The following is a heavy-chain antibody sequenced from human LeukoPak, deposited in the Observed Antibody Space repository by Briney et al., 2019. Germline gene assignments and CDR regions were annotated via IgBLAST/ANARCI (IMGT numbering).Heavy chain of an antibody. J-gene: IGHJ6*03. CDR2: ISSTSRTI. V-gene: IGHV3-48*01. Sequence: GGSLRLSCAASGFTFSGFGMNWVRQAPGRGLECVSYISSTSRTIYYADSVKGRFTISRDNAKNSLYLQMNSLRAEDTAVYYCARSGSWNMDVWGKGTTVTVSS. CDR3: ARSGSWNMDV. CDR1: GFTFSGFG. D-gene: IGHD1-26*01.